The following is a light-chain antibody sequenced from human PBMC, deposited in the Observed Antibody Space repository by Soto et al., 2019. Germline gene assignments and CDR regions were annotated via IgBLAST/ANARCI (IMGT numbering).Light chain of an antibody. CDR2: GAS. CDR3: QKYGSSPLT. CDR1: QSVGTG. J-gene: IGKJ4*01. Sequence: TQSPSTLSAYVGDRITISRRASQSVGTGLAWYQQKPGQAPRLLIYGASSRATGIPDRFSGSGSGTDFTLTISRLEPEDFAVYYCQKYGSSPLTCGGGPKGDI. V-gene: IGKV3-20*01.